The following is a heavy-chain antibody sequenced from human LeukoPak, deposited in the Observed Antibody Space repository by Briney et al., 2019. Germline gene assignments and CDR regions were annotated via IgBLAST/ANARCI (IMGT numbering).Heavy chain of an antibody. CDR2: IIPIFGTA. J-gene: IGHJ4*02. D-gene: IGHD6-13*01. Sequence: SVKVSCKASGGTFSSYAISWVRQAPGQGLEWMGGIIPIFGTANYAQKFQGRVTITTDESTSTAYMELSSLRSEDTAVYYCARRLAAAGYLPDYWGQGTRVTVSS. CDR1: GGTFSSYA. CDR3: ARRLAAAGYLPDY. V-gene: IGHV1-69*05.